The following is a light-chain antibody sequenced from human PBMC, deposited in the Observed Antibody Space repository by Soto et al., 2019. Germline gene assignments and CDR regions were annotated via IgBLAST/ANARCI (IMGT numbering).Light chain of an antibody. Sequence: QSALTQPPSASGSPGQSVTISCTGTSSDVGAYDYVSWYQQHPGKAPKLMIYEINKRPSGVPDRFSGSKSGNTASLTVSGLQAEDEADYYCCAYAGGSHLFVFGAGTKLTVL. V-gene: IGLV2-8*01. CDR2: EIN. CDR1: SSDVGAYDY. CDR3: CAYAGGSHLFV. J-gene: IGLJ1*01.